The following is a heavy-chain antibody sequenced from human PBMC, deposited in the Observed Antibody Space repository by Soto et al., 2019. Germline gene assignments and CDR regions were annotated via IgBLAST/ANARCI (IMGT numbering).Heavy chain of an antibody. D-gene: IGHD3-3*01. Sequence: PGGSLRLSCAASGFTFSSYSMNWVRQAPGKGLEWVSSISSSSSYIYYADSVKGRFTIPRDNAKNSLYLQMNSLRAEDTAVYYCARVGVAVFGVVHLDYWGQGTLVTVSS. CDR2: ISSSSSYI. CDR1: GFTFSSYS. V-gene: IGHV3-21*01. CDR3: ARVGVAVFGVVHLDY. J-gene: IGHJ4*02.